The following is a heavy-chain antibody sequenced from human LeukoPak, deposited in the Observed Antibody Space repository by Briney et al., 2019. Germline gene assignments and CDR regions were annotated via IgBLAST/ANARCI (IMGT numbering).Heavy chain of an antibody. D-gene: IGHD2-2*01. J-gene: IGHJ5*02. V-gene: IGHV4-61*02. Sequence: PSETLSLTCTVSGGSISSGSYYWSWIRQPAGKGLEWIGRIYTSGSTNYNPSLKSRVTISVDTSKNQFSLKLSSVTAADTAVYYCARQSVPAAFNWFDPWGQGTLVTVSS. CDR3: ARQSVPAAFNWFDP. CDR2: IYTSGST. CDR1: GGSISSGSYY.